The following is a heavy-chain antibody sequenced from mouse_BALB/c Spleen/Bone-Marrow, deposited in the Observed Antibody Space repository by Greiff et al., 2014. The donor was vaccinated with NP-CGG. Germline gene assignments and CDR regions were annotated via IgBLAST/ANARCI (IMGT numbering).Heavy chain of an antibody. CDR1: GFTFSSYA. CDR3: ARGGFRGLDY. Sequence: EVMLVESGGGLVKPGGSLKLSCAASGFTFSSYAMSWVRQTPEKRPEWVASISSGGSTYYPDSVKGRFTISRDNARNILYLQMSSLRSEDTAMYYCARGGFRGLDYWGQGTTLTVSS. J-gene: IGHJ2*01. CDR2: ISSGGST. V-gene: IGHV5-6-5*01.